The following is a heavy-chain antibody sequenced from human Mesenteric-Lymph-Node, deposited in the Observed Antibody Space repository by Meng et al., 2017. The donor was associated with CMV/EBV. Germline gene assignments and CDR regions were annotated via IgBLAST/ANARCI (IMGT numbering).Heavy chain of an antibody. CDR3: ARGGEISDAFDI. CDR1: GYIFTSHY. V-gene: IGHV1-46*01. D-gene: IGHD7-27*01. Sequence: ASVKVSCKASGYIFTSHYMHWVRQAPGQGLEWMGIINPSGGSTNYAQKFQGKVTMTRDTSTSTVYMELSSLRSEDTAVYYCARGGEISDAFDIWGQGTMVTVSS. CDR2: INPSGGST. J-gene: IGHJ3*02.